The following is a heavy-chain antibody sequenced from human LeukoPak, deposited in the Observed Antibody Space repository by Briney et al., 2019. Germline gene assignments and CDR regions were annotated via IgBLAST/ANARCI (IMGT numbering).Heavy chain of an antibody. Sequence: ASVKVSCKASGYTFTSYDINWVRQATGQGLEWMGWMNPNSGNTGYAQKFQGRVTMTRNTSISTAYMELSSLRSDDTAVYYCATMPRHYYDSSGYYYGYWGQGTLVTVSS. D-gene: IGHD3-22*01. CDR3: ATMPRHYYDSSGYYYGY. CDR1: GYTFTSYD. CDR2: MNPNSGNT. J-gene: IGHJ4*02. V-gene: IGHV1-8*01.